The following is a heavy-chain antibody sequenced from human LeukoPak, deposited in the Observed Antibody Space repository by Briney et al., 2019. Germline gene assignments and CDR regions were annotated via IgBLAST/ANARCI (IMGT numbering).Heavy chain of an antibody. CDR1: GFTVSSNY. J-gene: IGHJ4*02. CDR2: IYSGGTT. D-gene: IGHD3-10*01. V-gene: IGHV3-53*01. CDR3: ARVSSYGSGSYYHYYFDY. Sequence: SGGSLRLSCAASGFTVSSNYMSWVRQAPGKGLEWVSVIYSGGTTSYADSVKGRFTISRDNSKNTLYLQINSLRAEDTAVYYCARVSSYGSGSYYHYYFDYWGQGTLVTVSS.